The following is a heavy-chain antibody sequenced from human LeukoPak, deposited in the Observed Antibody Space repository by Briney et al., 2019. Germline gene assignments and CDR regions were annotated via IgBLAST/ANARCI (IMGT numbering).Heavy chain of an antibody. Sequence: GGSLRLSCAASGFTFTSYSMNWVRQAPGKGREWVSSISSSSTYIYYADSVKGRFTISRDNAKNSLYLQMNSLRAEDTAVYYCARLGGPSSSFDYWGQGTLVTVSS. J-gene: IGHJ4*02. D-gene: IGHD3-16*01. CDR2: ISSSSTYI. V-gene: IGHV3-21*01. CDR1: GFTFTSYS. CDR3: ARLGGPSSSFDY.